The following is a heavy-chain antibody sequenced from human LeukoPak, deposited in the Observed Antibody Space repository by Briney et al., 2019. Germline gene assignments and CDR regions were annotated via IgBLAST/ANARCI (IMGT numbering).Heavy chain of an antibody. D-gene: IGHD2-8*01. V-gene: IGHV1-8*01. CDR1: GYTFTSYD. Sequence: ASVKVSFKASGYTFTSYDIYWVRQATGPGLEWMGWMNPNSGNTGYAQKFQGRVTMTRNTSISTVYMELSSLRSEDTAVYYCARTKADHDAFDIWGQGTMVTVSS. J-gene: IGHJ3*02. CDR2: MNPNSGNT. CDR3: ARTKADHDAFDI.